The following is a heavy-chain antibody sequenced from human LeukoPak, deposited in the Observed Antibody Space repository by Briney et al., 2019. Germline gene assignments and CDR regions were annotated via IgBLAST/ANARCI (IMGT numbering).Heavy chain of an antibody. CDR3: ARVPSVIDAFDI. CDR2: IYYTGST. V-gene: IGHV4-31*03. D-gene: IGHD2-21*01. J-gene: IGHJ3*02. Sequence: SETLSLTCTVSGGSISSGGYYCSWIRQHPGKGLEWIAYIYYTGSTYYNPSLKSRLTISVDTSKNHFSLGLSSMTAADTAVYYCARVPSVIDAFDIWGQGTMVTVSS. CDR1: GGSISSGGYY.